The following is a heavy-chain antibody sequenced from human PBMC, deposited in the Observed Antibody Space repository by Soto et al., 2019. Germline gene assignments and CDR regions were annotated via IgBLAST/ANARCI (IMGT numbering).Heavy chain of an antibody. CDR3: ARVELSSSHYYYYYMDV. Sequence: QVQLVQSGAEVKKPGASVKVSCKSSGYTFTSYGISWVRQAPGQGLEWMGWISAYNGNTNYAQKLQGRVTMTTDTSTSTAYMELRSLRSDDTAVYYCARVELSSSHYYYYYMDVWGKGTTVTVSS. D-gene: IGHD6-6*01. J-gene: IGHJ6*03. CDR1: GYTFTSYG. V-gene: IGHV1-18*01. CDR2: ISAYNGNT.